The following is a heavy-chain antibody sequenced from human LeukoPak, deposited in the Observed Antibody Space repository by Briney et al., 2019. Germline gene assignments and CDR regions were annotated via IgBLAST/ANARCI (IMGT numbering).Heavy chain of an antibody. V-gene: IGHV3-30*18. CDR3: AKESERWLPGTYFDY. D-gene: IGHD5-24*01. J-gene: IGHJ4*02. Sequence: GGSLRLSCAASGFTFSSYGMHWVRQAPGKGLEWVAVISYDGSNKYYADSVKGRFTISRDNSKNTPYLQMNSLRAEDTAVYYCAKESERWLPGTYFDYWGQGTLVTVSS. CDR2: ISYDGSNK. CDR1: GFTFSSYG.